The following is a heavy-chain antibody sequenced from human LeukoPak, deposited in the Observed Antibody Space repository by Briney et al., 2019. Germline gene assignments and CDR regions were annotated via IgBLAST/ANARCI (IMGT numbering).Heavy chain of an antibody. V-gene: IGHV1-18*01. J-gene: IGHJ4*02. CDR1: GYTFTSNG. Sequence: ASVKVSCKASGYTFTSNGISWVRQAPGQGLEWMGWISAYNGNTNYAQKLQGRVTMTTDTSTSTAYMELRSLRSDDTAVYYCARAPLLLWFGEAGDYWGQGTLVTVSS. CDR2: ISAYNGNT. CDR3: ARAPLLLWFGEAGDY. D-gene: IGHD3-10*01.